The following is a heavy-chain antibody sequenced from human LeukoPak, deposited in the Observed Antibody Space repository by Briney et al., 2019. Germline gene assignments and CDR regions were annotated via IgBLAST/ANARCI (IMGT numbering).Heavy chain of an antibody. Sequence: GESLKISCKGSGYSFTNYWIGWVHQMPGKDLEWMGIIYPGDSDTRYSPSFQGQVTISADKSISTAYLQWSSLKASDTAMYYCITGGSGSFYNPFDYWGQGTLVIVSS. D-gene: IGHD3-10*01. V-gene: IGHV5-51*07. CDR1: GYSFTNYW. J-gene: IGHJ4*02. CDR2: IYPGDSDT. CDR3: ITGGSGSFYNPFDY.